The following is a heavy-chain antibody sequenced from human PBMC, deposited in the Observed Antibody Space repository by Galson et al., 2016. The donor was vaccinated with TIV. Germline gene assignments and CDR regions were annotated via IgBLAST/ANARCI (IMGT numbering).Heavy chain of an antibody. D-gene: IGHD3/OR15-3a*01. CDR1: GLSFSGHG. V-gene: IGHV3-23*01. J-gene: IGHJ4*02. CDR2: ISGTGEIT. Sequence: SLRLSCAASGLSFSGHGMHWVRQAPGKGLEWVSTISGTGEITVYADSVRGHFIISRDNSKNTLYLQMNNLRAEDTAVYYCAKYLWTYVWSTFDNWGQGTPVTVSS. CDR3: AKYLWTYVWSTFDN.